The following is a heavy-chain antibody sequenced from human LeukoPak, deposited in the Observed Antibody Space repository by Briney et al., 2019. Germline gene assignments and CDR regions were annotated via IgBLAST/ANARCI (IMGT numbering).Heavy chain of an antibody. CDR3: ARVVRGGHIDY. V-gene: IGHV1-18*04. J-gene: IGHJ4*02. CDR2: IIPIFGTA. CDR1: GYTFTGYY. Sequence: GASVKVSCKASGYTFTGYYMHWVRQAPGQGLEWMGGIIPIFGTANYAQKLQGRVTMTTDTSTSTAYMELRSLRSDDTAVYYCARVVRGGHIDYWGQGTLVTVSS.